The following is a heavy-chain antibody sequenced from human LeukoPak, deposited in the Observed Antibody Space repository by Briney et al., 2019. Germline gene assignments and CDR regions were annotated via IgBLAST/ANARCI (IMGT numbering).Heavy chain of an antibody. D-gene: IGHD3-3*01. CDR3: ARRINDFWSGQYGYYFDY. V-gene: IGHV4-39*01. CDR2: IYYSGST. CDR1: GDSIISSTYY. Sequence: PETLSLTCSVSGDSIISSTYYWGWIRQPPGKGLEWIGSIYYSGSTYYNSSLKSRVTISVDTSKNQFSLKLSSVTAADTAVYYCARRINDFWSGQYGYYFDYWGQGTLVTVSS. J-gene: IGHJ4*02.